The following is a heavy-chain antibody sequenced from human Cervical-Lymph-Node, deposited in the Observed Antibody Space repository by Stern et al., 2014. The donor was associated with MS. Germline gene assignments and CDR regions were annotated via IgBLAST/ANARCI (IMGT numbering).Heavy chain of an antibody. CDR2: IHDSGST. CDR3: ATTRWDLFTWNWFDP. V-gene: IGHV4-61*02. D-gene: IGHD1-26*01. Sequence: QVQLVESGPGLVKPSQTLSLTCTVSGGSISSSGYYWSWIRQPADKGLEWIGRIHDSGSTYYNPSLRRRVTISMDKAKNQFSLKLPSVTAADTAVYYCATTRWDLFTWNWFDPWGQGTLVTVSS. J-gene: IGHJ5*02. CDR1: GGSISSSGYY.